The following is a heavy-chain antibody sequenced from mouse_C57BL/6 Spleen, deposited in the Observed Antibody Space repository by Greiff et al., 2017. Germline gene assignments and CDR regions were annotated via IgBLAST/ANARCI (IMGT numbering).Heavy chain of an antibody. Sequence: QVQLQQSGPELVKPGASVKISCKASGYAFSSSWMNWVKQRPGKGLECIGRIYPGDGDTNYNGKFKGKATLTADKSSSTAYMQLSSLTSEDSSVYFCAREGDGYSYAMDYWGQGTSVTVSS. D-gene: IGHD2-3*01. CDR1: GYAFSSSW. CDR3: AREGDGYSYAMDY. J-gene: IGHJ4*01. CDR2: IYPGDGDT. V-gene: IGHV1-82*01.